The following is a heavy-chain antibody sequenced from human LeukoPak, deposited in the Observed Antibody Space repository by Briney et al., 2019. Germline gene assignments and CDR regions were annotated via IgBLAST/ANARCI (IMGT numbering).Heavy chain of an antibody. CDR2: IYYSGST. CDR3: ARGRGSRDYWGSYYMDV. Sequence: SETLSLTCTVSGGSISTYYWSWIRQPPGKGLEWIGYIYYSGSTNYNPSLKSRVTISVDTSKNQFSLKLSSVTAADTAVYYCARGRGSRDYWGSYYMDVWGKGTTVTVSS. J-gene: IGHJ6*03. V-gene: IGHV4-59*01. D-gene: IGHD5-12*01. CDR1: GGSISTYY.